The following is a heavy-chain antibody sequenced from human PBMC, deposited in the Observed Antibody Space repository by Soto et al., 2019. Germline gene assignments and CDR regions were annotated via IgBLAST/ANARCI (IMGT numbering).Heavy chain of an antibody. CDR3: AHRYGGNYSRWYSVS. V-gene: IGHV2-5*01. CDR1: GFSLTTSGAG. J-gene: IGHJ4*02. D-gene: IGHD4-17*01. Sequence: YGPTLVNPTQTLTLTCTYSGFSLTTSGAGVGWIRQPPGKALEWLALISWKDDKRYNPGLESRLTITKDTSKNQVILTLTNMDPVDTATYFCAHRYGGNYSRWYSVSWCQGPLVTVS. CDR2: ISWKDDK.